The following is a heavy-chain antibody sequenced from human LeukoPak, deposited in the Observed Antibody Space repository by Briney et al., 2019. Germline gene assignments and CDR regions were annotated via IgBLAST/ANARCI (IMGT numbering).Heavy chain of an antibody. D-gene: IGHD3-16*02. Sequence: PSETLSLTCTVSGGSISSYYWSWIRQPAGKGLEWIGRIYTSGSTNYNPSLKSRVTMSVDTSRNQFSLKLSSVTAADTAVYYCARGLGITFGGVIAATDVFDIWGQGTMVTVSS. CDR3: ARGLGITFGGVIAATDVFDI. V-gene: IGHV4-4*07. CDR1: GGSISSYY. CDR2: IYTSGST. J-gene: IGHJ3*02.